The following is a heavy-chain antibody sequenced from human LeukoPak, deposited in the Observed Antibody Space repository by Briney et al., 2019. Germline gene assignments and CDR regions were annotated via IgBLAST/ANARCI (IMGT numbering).Heavy chain of an antibody. Sequence: GGSLRLSCAASGFTFSSFSMNWVRQAPGKGLEWVSFITGSSSTIYYADSVKGRFTISRDNAKNSLYLQMNSLRAADTAVYYCASCSSTNCYWGQGTLVTVSS. CDR1: GFTFSSFS. V-gene: IGHV3-48*01. CDR2: ITGSSSTI. CDR3: ASCSSTNCY. J-gene: IGHJ4*02. D-gene: IGHD2-2*01.